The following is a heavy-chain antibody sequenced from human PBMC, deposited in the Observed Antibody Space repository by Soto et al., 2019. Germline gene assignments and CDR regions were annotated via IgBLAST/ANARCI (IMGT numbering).Heavy chain of an antibody. J-gene: IGHJ4*02. V-gene: IGHV4-59*06. Sequence: SETLPLTWTVSGGTIISYCWSWISQTPGKGLEWIGYIYYTGSTYYNPSLKSRLTISVDTSKNQFSMSLSSVTAADTAVYYCARPTYYYDSSGPPAYWGQGTLVTVSS. CDR2: IYYTGST. D-gene: IGHD3-22*01. CDR1: GGTIISYC. CDR3: ARPTYYYDSSGPPAY.